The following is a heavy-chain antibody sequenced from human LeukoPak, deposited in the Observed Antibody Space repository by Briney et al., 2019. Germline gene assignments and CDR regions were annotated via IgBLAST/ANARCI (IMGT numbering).Heavy chain of an antibody. CDR3: ARDGIYGSGSYYEISWFDP. CDR1: GYTFTSYA. CDR2: INTDTGSP. D-gene: IGHD3-10*01. V-gene: IGHV7-4-1*02. Sequence: ASVKVSCKASGYTFTSYAMNWVRQAPGLGLEWMGWINTDTGSPTYAPGFTGRFVFSLDTSVNTAYLQISSLRAEDTAVYYCARDGIYGSGSYYEISWFDPWGQGTLVTVSS. J-gene: IGHJ5*02.